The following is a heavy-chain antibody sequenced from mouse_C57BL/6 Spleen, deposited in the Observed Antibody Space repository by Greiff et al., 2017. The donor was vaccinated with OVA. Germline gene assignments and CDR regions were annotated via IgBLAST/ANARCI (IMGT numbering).Heavy chain of an antibody. J-gene: IGHJ1*03. Sequence: EVQLVESEGGLVQPGSSMKLSCTASGFTFSDYYMAWVRQVPEKGLEWVANINYDGSSTYYLDSLKSRFIISRDNAKNILYLQMSSLKSEDTATYYCARGATVDWYFDVWGTGTTVTVSS. CDR3: ARGATVDWYFDV. V-gene: IGHV5-16*01. CDR1: GFTFSDYY. CDR2: INYDGSST. D-gene: IGHD1-1*01.